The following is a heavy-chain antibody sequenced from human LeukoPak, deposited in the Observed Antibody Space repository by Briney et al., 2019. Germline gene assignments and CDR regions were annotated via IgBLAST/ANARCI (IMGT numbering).Heavy chain of an antibody. D-gene: IGHD3-3*01. V-gene: IGHV1-18*01. Sequence: ASVKVSCKASGYTFNTYGISWVRQAPGQGLEWMGWISAYNGNTNYAQNLQARVTMTTDTSTSTAYMELRSLRSEDTAVYYCAREPHFWSGYYRRRWFDPWGQGTLVTVSS. J-gene: IGHJ5*02. CDR1: GYTFNTYG. CDR3: AREPHFWSGYYRRRWFDP. CDR2: ISAYNGNT.